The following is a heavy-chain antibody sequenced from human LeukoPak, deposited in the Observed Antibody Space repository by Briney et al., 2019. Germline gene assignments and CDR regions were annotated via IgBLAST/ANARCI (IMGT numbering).Heavy chain of an antibody. CDR3: AKDRRCTNGVCSNNWFDP. CDR1: GFTFNSYA. D-gene: IGHD2-8*01. V-gene: IGHV3-23*01. J-gene: IGHJ5*02. Sequence: GGSLRLSCAASGFTFNSYAMTWVRQAPGKGLEWVSTIGGSGESTYYTDSVKGRFTISRDSSKNTLYLQMNSLRAEDTAVYYCAKDRRCTNGVCSNNWFDPWGQGTLVTVSS. CDR2: IGGSGEST.